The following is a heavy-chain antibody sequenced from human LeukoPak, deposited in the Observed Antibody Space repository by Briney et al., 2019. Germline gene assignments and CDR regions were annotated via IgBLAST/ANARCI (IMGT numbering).Heavy chain of an antibody. CDR1: GFTFSSYA. Sequence: GGSLRLSCAASGFTFSSYAMSWVRQAPGKGLEWVSSISSSSYYIYYADSVKGRFTISRDNAKNSLYLQMNSLRAEDTAVYYCARGTRGQQLVGCSGYWGQRTLVTVSS. CDR2: ISSSSYYI. D-gene: IGHD6-13*01. CDR3: ARGTRGQQLVGCSGY. J-gene: IGHJ4*02. V-gene: IGHV3-21*01.